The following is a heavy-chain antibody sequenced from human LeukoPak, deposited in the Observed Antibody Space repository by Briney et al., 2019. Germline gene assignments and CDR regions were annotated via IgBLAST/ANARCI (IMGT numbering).Heavy chain of an antibody. CDR3: TRETGSYHGNDY. CDR2: INPNNGAT. D-gene: IGHD1-26*01. CDR1: GYTFTSYG. J-gene: IGHJ4*02. V-gene: IGHV1-2*06. Sequence: ASVKVSCKASGYTFTSYGISWVRQAPEQGLEWMGRINPNNGATNYAQKLQGRVTITGDTSISTAYMELSTLRSDDTAVYYCTRETGSYHGNDYWGQGTLVTVSS.